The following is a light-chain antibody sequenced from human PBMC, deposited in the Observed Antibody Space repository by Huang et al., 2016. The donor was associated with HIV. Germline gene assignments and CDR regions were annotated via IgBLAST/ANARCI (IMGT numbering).Light chain of an antibody. J-gene: IGKJ4*01. V-gene: IGKV3-11*01. CDR3: QQRSNWPPT. Sequence: EIVLTQSPATLSWSPGERATLSCRASQSVSSYLVWYQQKPGQAPRLLISDASNRATGIPARFSGSGSGTDFTLTISSLEPEDFAVYYCQQRSNWPPTFGGGTKVEIK. CDR2: DAS. CDR1: QSVSSY.